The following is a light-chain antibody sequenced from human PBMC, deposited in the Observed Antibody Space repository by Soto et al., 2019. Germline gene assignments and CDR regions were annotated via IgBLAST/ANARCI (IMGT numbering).Light chain of an antibody. J-gene: IGKJ4*01. Sequence: DTVMTQSPLSLPVTPGEPASISCGSSQSLLYSNGYNYLDWYLQKPGQPPQLLIYLGSNRASGVPDRFSGSGSGTDFTLKISRVEAEDVGVYYCMQALQTPLTFGGGTKVEIK. CDR1: QSLLYSNGYNY. CDR2: LGS. V-gene: IGKV2-28*01. CDR3: MQALQTPLT.